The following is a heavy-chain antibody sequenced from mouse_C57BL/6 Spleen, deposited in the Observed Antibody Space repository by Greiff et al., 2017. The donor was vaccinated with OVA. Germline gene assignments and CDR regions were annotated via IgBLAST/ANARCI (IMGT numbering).Heavy chain of an antibody. CDR3: TRSGQLRPWFAY. J-gene: IGHJ3*01. D-gene: IGHD3-2*02. CDR2: IDPETGGT. Sequence: QVQLQQSGAELVRPGASVTLSCKASGYTFTDYEMHWVKQTPVHGLEWIGAIDPETGGTAYNQKFKGKAILTADKSSSTAYMELRSLTSEDSAVYYCTRSGQLRPWFAYWGQGTLVTVSA. CDR1: GYTFTDYE. V-gene: IGHV1-15*01.